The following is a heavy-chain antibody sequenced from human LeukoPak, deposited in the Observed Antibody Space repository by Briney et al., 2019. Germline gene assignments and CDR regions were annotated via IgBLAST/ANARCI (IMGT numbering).Heavy chain of an antibody. CDR2: ISWNSGSI. Sequence: AGGSLRLSCAASGFTFDDYAMHWVRQAPGKGLEWVSGISWNSGSIGYADSVKGRFTISRDNAKNSLYLQMNSLRAGDTALYYCAKTGARGPFDYWGQGTLVTVSS. D-gene: IGHD1-26*01. CDR3: AKTGARGPFDY. V-gene: IGHV3-9*01. CDR1: GFTFDDYA. J-gene: IGHJ4*02.